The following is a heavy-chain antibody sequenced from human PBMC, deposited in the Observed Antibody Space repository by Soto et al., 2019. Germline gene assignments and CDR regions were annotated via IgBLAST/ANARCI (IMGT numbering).Heavy chain of an antibody. CDR2: ISAYNGNT. D-gene: IGHD3-16*02. CDR1: GYTFTSYG. Sequence: ASVKVSCKASGYTFTSYGISWVRQAPGQGLEWMGWISAYNGNTNYAQKLQGRVTMTTDTSTSTAYMELSSLRSEDTAVYYCASVKYDYMWGSYRYTYYFEYWGQGTPVTVSS. CDR3: ASVKYDYMWGSYRYTYYFEY. J-gene: IGHJ4*02. V-gene: IGHV1-18*01.